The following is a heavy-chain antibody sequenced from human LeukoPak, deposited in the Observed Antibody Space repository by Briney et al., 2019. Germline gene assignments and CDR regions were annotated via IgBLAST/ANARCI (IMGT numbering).Heavy chain of an antibody. J-gene: IGHJ5*02. CDR3: ARDDNSGYYSGP. Sequence: ASVKVSCKASGYTFIDYYIHWVRQAPGQGLEWMGRINPSSGGTNYAQKFQDRVTMTRDTSISTAYMELSRLRSDDTAVYCCARDDNSGYYSGPWGQGTLVTVSS. CDR1: GYTFIDYY. D-gene: IGHD3-22*01. V-gene: IGHV1-2*06. CDR2: INPSSGGT.